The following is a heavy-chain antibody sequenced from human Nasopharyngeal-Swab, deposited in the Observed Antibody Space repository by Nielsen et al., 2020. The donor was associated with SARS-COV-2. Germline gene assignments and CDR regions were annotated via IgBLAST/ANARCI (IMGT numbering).Heavy chain of an antibody. CDR3: ARGVFRATFGGAGGENPY. D-gene: IGHD3-16*01. V-gene: IGHV3-23*01. CDR2: ISGRGGST. CDR1: GFTFSSYA. J-gene: IGHJ4*02. Sequence: GESLKISCAASGFTFSSYAMSLVRQAPGQGLEWVSAISGRGGSTYYADSVKGRFTITRDNSKNTLYLQMNSLRAEDTAVYYCARGVFRATFGGAGGENPYWGQGTLVAVSS.